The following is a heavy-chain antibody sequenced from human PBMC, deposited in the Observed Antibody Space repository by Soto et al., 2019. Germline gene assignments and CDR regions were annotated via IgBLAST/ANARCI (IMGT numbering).Heavy chain of an antibody. D-gene: IGHD6-6*01. CDR3: AKDRIGAPVGMDV. CDR2: ISYDGSNK. V-gene: IGHV3-30*18. J-gene: IGHJ6*02. CDR1: GFTFSSYG. Sequence: RLSCAASGFTFSSYGMHWVRQAPGKGLEWVAVISYDGSNKYYADSVKGRFTISRDNSKNTLYLQMNSLRAEDTAVYYCAKDRIGAPVGMDVWGQGTTVTVSS.